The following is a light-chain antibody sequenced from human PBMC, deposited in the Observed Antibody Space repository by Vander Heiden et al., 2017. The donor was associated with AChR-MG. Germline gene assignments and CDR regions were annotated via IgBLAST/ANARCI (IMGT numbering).Light chain of an antibody. CDR3: QQYHRYPWT. V-gene: IGKV1-5*03. CDR1: QYINSW. CDR2: KAS. J-gene: IGKJ1*01. Sequence: DIQMTQSPVTLSASIGDRVTITCRASQYINSWLSWYQQKPGNAPRLLIYKASGLENGVPSRFNGSASGTEFTLTIGGLQPEDFGTYFCQQYHRYPWTFGQGTKVEF.